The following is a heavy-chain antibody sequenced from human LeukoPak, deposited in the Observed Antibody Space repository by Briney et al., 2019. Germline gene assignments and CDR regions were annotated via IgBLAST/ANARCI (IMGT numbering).Heavy chain of an antibody. V-gene: IGHV3-74*01. CDR3: AKDQYSSGWYFDY. D-gene: IGHD6-19*01. CDR2: IDTDGSST. J-gene: IGHJ4*02. CDR1: GFTFSYDW. Sequence: PGGSLRLSCAASGFTFSYDWMHWVRQAPGKGLVWVARIDTDGSSTTYADSVKGRFTISRDNSKNTLYLQMNSLRVEDTAIYYCAKDQYSSGWYFDYWGQGTLVTVSS.